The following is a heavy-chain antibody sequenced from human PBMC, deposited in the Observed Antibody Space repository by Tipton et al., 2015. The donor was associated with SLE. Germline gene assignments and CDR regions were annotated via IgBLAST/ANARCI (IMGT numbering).Heavy chain of an antibody. CDR2: IYYSGST. D-gene: IGHD3-3*01. V-gene: IGHV4-31*03. CDR1: GGSISSGGYY. CDR3: ARGSTIFGMRWFDP. J-gene: IGHJ5*02. Sequence: TLSLTCTVSGGSISSGGYYWSWIRQHPGKGLEWIGYIYYSGSTYYNPSLKSRVTISVDMSKNQFSLKLRSVTAADTAVYYCARGSTIFGMRWFDPWGQGTLVTVSS.